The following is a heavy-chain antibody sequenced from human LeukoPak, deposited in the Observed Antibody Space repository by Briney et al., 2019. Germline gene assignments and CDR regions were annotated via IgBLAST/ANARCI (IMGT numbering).Heavy chain of an antibody. CDR2: ISISSSYI. V-gene: IGHV3-21*01. D-gene: IGHD3-10*01. Sequence: GGSLRLSCAASGFTFSSYSMNWVRQAPGKGLEWVSSISISSSYIYYADSVKGRFTISRDNAKNSLYLQMNSLRAEDTAVYYCARVKVTMGRGVIIRDAFDIWGQGTMVTVSS. J-gene: IGHJ3*02. CDR1: GFTFSSYS. CDR3: ARVKVTMGRGVIIRDAFDI.